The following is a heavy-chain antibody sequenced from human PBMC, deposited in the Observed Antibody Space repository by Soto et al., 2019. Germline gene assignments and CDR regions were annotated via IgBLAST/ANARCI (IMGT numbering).Heavy chain of an antibody. CDR1: GGTFSSYA. D-gene: IGHD3-3*01. Sequence: GASVKVSCKASGGTFSSYAISWVRQAPGQGLEWMGGIIPIFGTANYAQKFQGRVTITADKSTSAAYMELSSLRSEDTAVYYCARSRSGYYPTNWFDPWGQGTLVTVSS. CDR2: IIPIFGTA. V-gene: IGHV1-69*06. J-gene: IGHJ5*02. CDR3: ARSRSGYYPTNWFDP.